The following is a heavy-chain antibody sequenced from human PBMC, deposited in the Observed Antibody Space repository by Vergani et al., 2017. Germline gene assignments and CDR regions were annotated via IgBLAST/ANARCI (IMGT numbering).Heavy chain of an antibody. CDR2: IKSKTDGGTT. CDR3: ASIREILDGAAAGTGFDY. V-gene: IGHV3-15*01. CDR1: GFTFSNAW. Sequence: EVQLVESGGGLVKPGGSLRLSCAASGFTFSNAWMSWVRQAPGKGLEWVGRIKSKTDGGTTDYAAPVKGRFTISRDNSKNTLYLQMNSLRAEDTAVYYCASIREILDGAAAGTGFDYWGQGTLVTVSS. D-gene: IGHD6-13*01. J-gene: IGHJ4*02.